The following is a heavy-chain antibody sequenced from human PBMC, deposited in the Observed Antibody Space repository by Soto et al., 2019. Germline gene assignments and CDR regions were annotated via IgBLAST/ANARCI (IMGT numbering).Heavy chain of an antibody. CDR3: ARDKDRQQLGGNYYYIMDV. J-gene: IGHJ6*02. V-gene: IGHV1-69*12. D-gene: IGHD3-3*02. Sequence: QVQLVQSGAEVKKPGSSVKVSCKTSGGTFRTSAISWVRQAPGHGLEGMGGIMPVFTKPDYAQKFQGRVTITAAESTSTAYMELSSLGSEDTAVYYCARDKDRQQLGGNYYYIMDVWGQGTTVTVSS. CDR1: GGTFRTSA. CDR2: IMPVFTKP.